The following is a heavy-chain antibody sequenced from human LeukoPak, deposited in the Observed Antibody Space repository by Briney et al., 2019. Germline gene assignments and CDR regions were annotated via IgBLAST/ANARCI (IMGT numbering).Heavy chain of an antibody. CDR3: ARGEATTSPYYYGMDV. Sequence: ASVKVSCKASGYTFTGYYMHWVRQAPGQGLEWMGRINPNSGGTNYAQKFQGWVTMTRDTSISTAYMELSRLRSDDTAVYYCARGEATTSPYYYGMDVWGQGTTVTVSS. V-gene: IGHV1-2*04. D-gene: IGHD5-12*01. CDR2: INPNSGGT. J-gene: IGHJ6*02. CDR1: GYTFTGYY.